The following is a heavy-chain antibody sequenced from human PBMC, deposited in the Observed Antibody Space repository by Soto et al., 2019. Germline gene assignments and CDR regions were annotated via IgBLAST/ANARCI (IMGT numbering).Heavy chain of an antibody. CDR3: YSDYYDSSGYYYGFGY. Sequence: GGSLRLSCAATGFTVSSHYMSWVRQAPGKGLEWVPVFYSGGSTYYADSVKGRFTISRDNSKNTLYLQMNSLRAEDTAVYYCYSDYYDSSGYYYGFGYWGQGT. CDR2: FYSGGST. J-gene: IGHJ4*02. D-gene: IGHD3-22*01. V-gene: IGHV3-66*01. CDR1: GFTVSSHY.